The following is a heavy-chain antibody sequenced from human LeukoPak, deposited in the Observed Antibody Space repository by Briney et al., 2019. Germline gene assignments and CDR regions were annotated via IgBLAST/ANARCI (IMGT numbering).Heavy chain of an antibody. CDR2: INHSGST. V-gene: IGHV4-34*01. Sequence: PSETLSLTCAVYGGSFSGYYWSWIRQPPGKGLELIGEINHSGSTNYNPSLKSRVTISVDTSKNQFSLKLSSVTAADTAVYYCASFSASYYYYYMDVWGKGTTVTVSS. J-gene: IGHJ6*03. CDR3: ASFSASYYYYYMDV. D-gene: IGHD3-10*01. CDR1: GGSFSGYY.